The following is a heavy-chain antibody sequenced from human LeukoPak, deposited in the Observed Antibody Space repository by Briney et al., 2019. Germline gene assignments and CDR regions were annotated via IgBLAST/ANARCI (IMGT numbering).Heavy chain of an antibody. D-gene: IGHD2-2*01. CDR3: ARESPYCSSSTCYFDH. V-gene: IGHV3-30*04. Sequence: GGSLRLSCGASGFTFSSYAMNWVRQAPGKGLEWVAVISDDGSNKYCADSVKGRFTVSRDNSKNTPYLQMNSLRVEDTAVYYCARESPYCSSSTCYFDHWGQGTLVTVSS. J-gene: IGHJ4*02. CDR1: GFTFSSYA. CDR2: ISDDGSNK.